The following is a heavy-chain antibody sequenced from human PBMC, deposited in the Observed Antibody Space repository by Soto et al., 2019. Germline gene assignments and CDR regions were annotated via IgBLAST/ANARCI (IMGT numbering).Heavy chain of an antibody. Sequence: ASVKVSCKASGGTFSSYAISWVRQAPGQGLEWMGEIIPIFGTANYAQKFQGRVTITADESTSTAYMELSSLRSEDTAVYYCVRDSPIGSAFSGHDDIDSWGQGTLVTVSS. CDR2: IIPIFGTA. J-gene: IGHJ4*02. CDR3: VRDSPIGSAFSGHDDIDS. D-gene: IGHD5-12*01. CDR1: GGTFSSYA. V-gene: IGHV1-69*13.